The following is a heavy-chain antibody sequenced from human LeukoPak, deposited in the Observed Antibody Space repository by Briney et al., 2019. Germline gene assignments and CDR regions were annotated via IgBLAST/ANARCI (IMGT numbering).Heavy chain of an antibody. D-gene: IGHD1-1*01. Sequence: SETLSLTCTGSGGSISGYYWSWIRQPAGKGLEWIGRIYAGGSTNYNPSLKSRVTVSVDISADMSTTRVSLNLKSVTAADTAIYYCARGPGHSFKYWGQGTRVTVSS. CDR1: GGSISGYY. V-gene: IGHV4-4*07. CDR3: ARGPGHSFKY. J-gene: IGHJ4*02. CDR2: IYAGGST.